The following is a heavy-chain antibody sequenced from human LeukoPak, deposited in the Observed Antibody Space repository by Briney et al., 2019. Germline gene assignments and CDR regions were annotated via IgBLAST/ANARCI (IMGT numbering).Heavy chain of an antibody. CDR2: INHSGTT. Sequence: SETLSLTCAVYGGSFSGYYWSWIRQPPGKGLEWIGEINHSGTTNYNPSLKSRVTISVDTSKNQFSLKLSSVTAADTAVYYCARDPSQWLKRFDYWGQGTLVTVSS. J-gene: IGHJ4*02. V-gene: IGHV4-34*01. D-gene: IGHD6-19*01. CDR1: GGSFSGYY. CDR3: ARDPSQWLKRFDY.